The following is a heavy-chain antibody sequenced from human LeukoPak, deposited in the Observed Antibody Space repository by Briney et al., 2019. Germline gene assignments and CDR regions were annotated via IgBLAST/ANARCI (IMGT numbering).Heavy chain of an antibody. Sequence: ASVTVSCKASGYTFTGYYMHWVRQAPGQGLEWMGWINPNSGGTNYAQKFQGRVTMTRDTSISTAYMELSRLRSDDTAVYYCARGRDTYYDILTGPPFDYWGQGTLVTVSS. CDR3: ARGRDTYYDILTGPPFDY. D-gene: IGHD3-9*01. CDR2: INPNSGGT. J-gene: IGHJ4*02. CDR1: GYTFTGYY. V-gene: IGHV1-2*02.